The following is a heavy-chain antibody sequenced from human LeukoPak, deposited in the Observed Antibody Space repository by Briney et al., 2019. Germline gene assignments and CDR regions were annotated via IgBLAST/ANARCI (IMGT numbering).Heavy chain of an antibody. CDR1: GFTFSSYS. V-gene: IGHV3-21*01. D-gene: IGHD1-26*01. CDR2: ISSSSSYI. J-gene: IGHJ4*02. Sequence: GGSLRLSCAASGFTFSSYSMNWVRQAPGKGLEGVSSISSSSSYIYYADSVKGRFTISRDNAKNSLYLQMNSLRAEDTAVYYCARDWAYSGSSGFDYWGQGTLVTVSS. CDR3: ARDWAYSGSSGFDY.